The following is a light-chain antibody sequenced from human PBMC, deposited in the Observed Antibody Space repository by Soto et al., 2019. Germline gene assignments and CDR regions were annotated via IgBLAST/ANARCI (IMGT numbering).Light chain of an antibody. Sequence: QSVLTQPASVSGSPGQSITISCTGTSSDVGAFHYVSWYQQHPGKAPKLMIYDVDNRPSGISDRFSGSKSGNTASLTISGLQPEDEGDYSCSSYTNHNTRVFGGGTKLTVL. CDR3: SSYTNHNTRV. V-gene: IGLV2-14*01. CDR1: SSDVGAFHY. CDR2: DVD. J-gene: IGLJ3*02.